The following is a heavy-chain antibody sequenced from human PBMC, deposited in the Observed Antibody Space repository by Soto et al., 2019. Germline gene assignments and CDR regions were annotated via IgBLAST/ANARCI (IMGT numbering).Heavy chain of an antibody. CDR2: IYYSGST. V-gene: IGHV4-31*03. CDR1: CGSISNRGYY. Sequence: PSETLSLTCTVSCGSISNRGYYWSCIRQHPGKGLEWIGYIYYSGSTYYNPSLKSRVTISVDTSKNQFSLKLSSVTAADTAVYYCAREDYGDYVGDAFDIWGQGTMVTVSS. D-gene: IGHD4-17*01. J-gene: IGHJ3*02. CDR3: AREDYGDYVGDAFDI.